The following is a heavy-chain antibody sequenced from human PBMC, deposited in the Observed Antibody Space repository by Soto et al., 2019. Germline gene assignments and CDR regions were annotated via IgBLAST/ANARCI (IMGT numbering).Heavy chain of an antibody. J-gene: IGHJ3*02. CDR2: IYHSGST. CDR1: GGSISSSNW. D-gene: IGHD3-22*01. V-gene: IGHV4-4*02. Sequence: QVQLQESGPGLVKPSGALSLTCAVSGGSISSSNWWSWVRQPPGKGLEWIGEIYHSGSTNYNPSLKSRVTITVDKSKNQFSLKLSSVTAADTAVYYCARKGYDSSGYYGAFDIWGQGTMVTVSS. CDR3: ARKGYDSSGYYGAFDI.